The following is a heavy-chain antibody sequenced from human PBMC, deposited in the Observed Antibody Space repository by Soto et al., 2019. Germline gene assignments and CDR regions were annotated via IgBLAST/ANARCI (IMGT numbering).Heavy chain of an antibody. V-gene: IGHV3-33*01. Sequence: QVQLVESGGGVVQPGRSLRLSCAASGFTFSSYGMHWVRQAPGKGLEGVAVIWYDGSNKYYADSVKGRFTISRHNSKNTLYLQMNSLRAEDTAVYYCASSLYSSRWYISWGQGTLVTVSS. J-gene: IGHJ5*02. D-gene: IGHD6-13*01. CDR1: GFTFSSYG. CDR2: IWYDGSNK. CDR3: ASSLYSSRWYIS.